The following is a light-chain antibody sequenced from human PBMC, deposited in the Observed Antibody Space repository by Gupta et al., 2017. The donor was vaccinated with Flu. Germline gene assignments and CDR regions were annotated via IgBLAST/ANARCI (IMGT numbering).Light chain of an antibody. CDR3: SSYVDSNNTQI. J-gene: IGLJ1*01. CDR2: EVS. CDR1: SNDVGSFNY. V-gene: IGLV2-14*01. Sequence: ITIYCTGTSNDVGSFNYVCWNQHNPGQAPKLMIYEVSNRPSGVSSRFSASKSGNTASLTTSGLQPEDEADYYCSSYVDSNNTQIFGTGTKVTVL.